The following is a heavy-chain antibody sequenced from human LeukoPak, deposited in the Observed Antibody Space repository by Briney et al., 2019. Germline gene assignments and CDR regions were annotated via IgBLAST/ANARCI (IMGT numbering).Heavy chain of an antibody. J-gene: IGHJ4*02. V-gene: IGHV1-8*01. Sequence: GASVKVSCKASGYTFTSYDINWVRQATGQGLEWMGWMNPNSGNTGYAQKFQGRVTMTEDTSTDTAYMELSSLRSEDTAVYYCATQYNREVNGLYYFDYWGQGTLVTVSS. D-gene: IGHD5-24*01. CDR1: GYTFTSYD. CDR3: ATQYNREVNGLYYFDY. CDR2: MNPNSGNT.